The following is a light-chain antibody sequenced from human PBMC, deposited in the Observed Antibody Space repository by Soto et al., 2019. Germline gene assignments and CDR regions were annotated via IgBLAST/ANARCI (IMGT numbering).Light chain of an antibody. CDR2: NDD. Sequence: QSVVTQPPSVSAASRQRVTISRSGSSSNIGVSSISSDQQRPGTDPIHLFYNDDTRPSGMPDRCSGAKSGTSATLGITAFQTVDDVDYDFVTWDINLIPYLFATGTRFT. V-gene: IGLV1-51*01. CDR3: VTWDINLIPYL. J-gene: IGLJ1*01. CDR1: SSNIGVSS.